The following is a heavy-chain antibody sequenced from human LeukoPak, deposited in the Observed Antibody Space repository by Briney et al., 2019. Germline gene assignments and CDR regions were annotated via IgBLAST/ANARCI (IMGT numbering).Heavy chain of an antibody. D-gene: IGHD1-26*01. CDR2: IYYSGST. CDR3: ARQTYSGSYWD. J-gene: IGHJ4*02. V-gene: IGHV4-59*08. Sequence: SETLSLTCTVSGGSIXSYYWSWIRQPPGXXXXWIGYIYYSGSTSYNPSLKSRVTISVDTSKNQFSLKLSSVTAADAAVYYCARQTYSGSYWDWGQGTLVTVSS. CDR1: GGSIXSYY.